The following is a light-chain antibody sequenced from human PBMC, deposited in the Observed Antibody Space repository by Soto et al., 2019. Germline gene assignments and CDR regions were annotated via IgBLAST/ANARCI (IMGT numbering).Light chain of an antibody. J-gene: IGKJ1*01. V-gene: IGKV1-16*01. CDR3: QHYNSYSEA. CDR2: AAS. Sequence: DIHMTQSPSSLSASVGYIFTITCRASQGISSYLNWYQQKPGKAPKLLIYAASSLQSGVPSRLRGSGYGTELTITISSMQTDDFETYYCQHYNSYSEAFGQGTKVDIK. CDR1: QGISSY.